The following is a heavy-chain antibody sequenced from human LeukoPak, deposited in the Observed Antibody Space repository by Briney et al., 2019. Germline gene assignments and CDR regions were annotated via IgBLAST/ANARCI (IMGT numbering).Heavy chain of an antibody. CDR1: GGSISSSNW. Sequence: SGTLSLTCAVSGGSISSSNWWSWVRQPPGKGLEWIGEIYHSGSTNYNPSLKSRVTISVDTSKNQFSLKLSSVTAADTAVYYCARHVFGLVNAFDIWGQGTTVTVSS. D-gene: IGHD3/OR15-3a*01. V-gene: IGHV4-4*02. CDR3: ARHVFGLVNAFDI. CDR2: IYHSGST. J-gene: IGHJ3*02.